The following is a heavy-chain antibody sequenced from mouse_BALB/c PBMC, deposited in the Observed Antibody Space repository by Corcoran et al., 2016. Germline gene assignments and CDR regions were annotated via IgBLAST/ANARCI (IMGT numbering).Heavy chain of an antibody. V-gene: IGHV3-6*02. J-gene: IGHJ3*01. D-gene: IGHD2-3*01. Sequence: DVQLQESGPGLVKPSQSLSLTCSVTGYSITSGHYWIWIRQFPGNKLEWMGYISYDGSNNYNPSLKNRISITRDTSKNQFFLKLNSVTTEDTATYYCARDDCYAYWGQGTLVTVSA. CDR3: ARDDCYAY. CDR2: ISYDGSN. CDR1: GYSITSGHY.